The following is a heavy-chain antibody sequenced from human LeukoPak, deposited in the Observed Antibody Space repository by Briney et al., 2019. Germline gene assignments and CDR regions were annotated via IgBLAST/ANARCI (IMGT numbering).Heavy chain of an antibody. CDR2: ISYDGSNK. CDR3: AKDRSDTSVVYNFDY. V-gene: IGHV3-30-3*01. J-gene: IGHJ4*02. CDR1: GFTFSSYA. Sequence: PGRSLRLSCAASGFTFSSYAMHWVRQAPGKGLEWVAVISYDGSNKYYADSVKGRFTISRDNSKNTLYLQMNSLRAEDTALYYCAKDRSDTSVVYNFDYWGQGTLVTVSS. D-gene: IGHD5-18*01.